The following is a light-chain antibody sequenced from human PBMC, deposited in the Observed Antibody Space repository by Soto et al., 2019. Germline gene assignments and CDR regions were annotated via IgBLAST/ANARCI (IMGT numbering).Light chain of an antibody. J-gene: IGKJ4*01. CDR2: DAS. CDR3: QQYDNLTLT. V-gene: IGKV1-33*01. CDR1: QDIKNY. Sequence: DIQITQSPSSLSASVGDRVTITCQASQDIKNYLNWYQQKSGKAPKLLIYDASDLETGVPSRFSGSGSGTDCTFTINSLQPEDIATYYCQQYDNLTLTFGGGTKVDIK.